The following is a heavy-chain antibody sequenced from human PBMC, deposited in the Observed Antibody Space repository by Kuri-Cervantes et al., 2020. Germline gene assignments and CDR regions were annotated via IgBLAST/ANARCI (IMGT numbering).Heavy chain of an antibody. J-gene: IGHJ5*02. CDR3: ARAPPRGNWFDP. Sequence: GSLRLSCTVSGYSISSGYYRGWIRQPPGKGLEWIGSMHERGSTYYNPSLKSRVTISVDTSKNQFSLKLSSVTAADTAVYYCARAPPRGNWFDPWGQGTLVTVSS. CDR1: GYSISSGYY. D-gene: IGHD3-10*01. CDR2: MHERGST. V-gene: IGHV4-38-2*02.